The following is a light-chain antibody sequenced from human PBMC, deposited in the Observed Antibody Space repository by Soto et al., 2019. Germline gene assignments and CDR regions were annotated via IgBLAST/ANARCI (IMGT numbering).Light chain of an antibody. CDR1: SSDVGGHNY. J-gene: IGLJ3*02. CDR3: SSYTSSNTWV. CDR2: EVS. V-gene: IGLV2-14*01. Sequence: QSALTQPASVSGSPGQSITISCTGSSSDVGGHNYVSWYQQHPGKAPKLMIFEVSYRPSGVSTRFSGSKSDNTASLTISGLQAEDEADYYCSSYTSSNTWVFGGGTKLTVL.